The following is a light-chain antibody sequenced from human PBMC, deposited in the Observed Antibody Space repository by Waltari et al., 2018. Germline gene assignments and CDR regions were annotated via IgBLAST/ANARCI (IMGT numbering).Light chain of an antibody. CDR1: QSVGSN. V-gene: IGKV3-15*01. Sequence: EIVMTQSPATLSVSPGERATLSCRASQSVGSNLAWYQQKPGQAPRLLIYGASTRATGIPARVSGSGSGTEFTLTISSLQSEDFAVYYCQQYNNWPLTFGGGTKVEIK. CDR3: QQYNNWPLT. J-gene: IGKJ4*01. CDR2: GAS.